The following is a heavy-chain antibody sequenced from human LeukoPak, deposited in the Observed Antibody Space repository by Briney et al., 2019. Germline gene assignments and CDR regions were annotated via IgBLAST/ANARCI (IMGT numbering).Heavy chain of an antibody. CDR2: TYCRSKWYN. CDR3: ARDPNLWFGEPLGWFDP. Sequence: SQTLSLTCAISGDSVSSNSAAWNWIRQSPSRGLEWLGRTYCRSKWYNDYAVSVKSRITINPDTSTNQFSLQLNSVTPEDTAVYYCARDPNLWFGEPLGWFDPWGQGTLVTVSS. CDR1: GDSVSSNSAA. D-gene: IGHD3-10*01. V-gene: IGHV6-1*01. J-gene: IGHJ5*02.